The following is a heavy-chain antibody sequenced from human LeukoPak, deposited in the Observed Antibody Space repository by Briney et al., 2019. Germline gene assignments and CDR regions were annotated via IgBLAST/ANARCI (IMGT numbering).Heavy chain of an antibody. V-gene: IGHV4-34*01. Sequence: PSETLSLTCAVYGGSFSGYYWSWIRQPPGKGLEWIGEINHSGSTNYNPSLKSRVTISVDTSKNQFSLKLSSVTAADTAVYYCARDFGAAAGSPNWFDSWGQGILVIVSS. J-gene: IGHJ5*01. CDR3: ARDFGAAAGSPNWFDS. D-gene: IGHD6-13*01. CDR1: GGSFSGYY. CDR2: INHSGST.